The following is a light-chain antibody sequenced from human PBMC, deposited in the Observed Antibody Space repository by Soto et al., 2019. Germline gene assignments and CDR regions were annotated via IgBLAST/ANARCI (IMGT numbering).Light chain of an antibody. CDR1: SSDVGGYNY. V-gene: IGLV2-14*01. Sequence: QSVLTQPASVSRSPGQSITISCTGTSSDVGGYNYVSWYQQHPGKAPKLMNYDDSSQHSGVSKHFTGSKSGNTASLTISGLQAEDEADYYCSSYTSSSTPYVFGTGT. CDR3: SSYTSSSTPYV. CDR2: DDS. J-gene: IGLJ1*01.